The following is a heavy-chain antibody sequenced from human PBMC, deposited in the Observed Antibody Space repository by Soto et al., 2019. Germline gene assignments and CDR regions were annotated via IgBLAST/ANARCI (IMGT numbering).Heavy chain of an antibody. V-gene: IGHV1-69*13. J-gene: IGHJ6*02. CDR1: GGSFSNNG. D-gene: IGHD3-22*01. Sequence: SVKPSCKDSGGSFSNNGISWVRQAPKQGLEWMGGIIPVFGTPHYAQKFQDRVTITADESTSTVYMEVSSLTSDDTAVYYCARGDATKIIVTTYYSLDVWGQGTTVTVSS. CDR2: IIPVFGTP. CDR3: ARGDATKIIVTTYYSLDV.